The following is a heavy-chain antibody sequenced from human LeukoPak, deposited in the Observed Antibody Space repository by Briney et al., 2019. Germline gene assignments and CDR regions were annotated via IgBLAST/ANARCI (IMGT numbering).Heavy chain of an antibody. Sequence: ASVKVSCKASGYTFTSYGISWVRQAPGQGPEWMGWISAYNGNTNYAQKLQGRVTITADKSTSTAYMELSSLRSEDTAVYYCARVGLIAVAAPNWFDPWGQGTLVTVSS. CDR3: ARVGLIAVAAPNWFDP. J-gene: IGHJ5*02. CDR1: GYTFTSYG. D-gene: IGHD6-19*01. CDR2: ISAYNGNT. V-gene: IGHV1-18*01.